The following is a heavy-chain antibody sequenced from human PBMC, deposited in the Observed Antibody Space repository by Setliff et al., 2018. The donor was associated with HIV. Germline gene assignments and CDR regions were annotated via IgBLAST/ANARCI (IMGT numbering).Heavy chain of an antibody. CDR3: ARGVRGVVNGMDV. CDR2: ISSSSSYI. Sequence: PGGSLRLSCAASGFTFSSYSMNWVRQAPGKGLEWVSSISSSSSYIYYADSVKGRFTISRDNAKNTLYLQMNSLRAEDTAVYYCARGVRGVVNGMDVWGQGTTVTVSS. D-gene: IGHD3-10*01. V-gene: IGHV3-21*01. J-gene: IGHJ6*02. CDR1: GFTFSSYS.